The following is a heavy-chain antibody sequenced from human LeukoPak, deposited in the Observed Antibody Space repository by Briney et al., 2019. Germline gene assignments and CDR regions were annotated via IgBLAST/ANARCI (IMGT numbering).Heavy chain of an antibody. CDR2: ISAYNGNT. V-gene: IGHV1-18*01. J-gene: IGHJ4*02. CDR3: ARDPAAYYYDSSGYTI. Sequence: ASVKVSCKASGYTFTSYGISWVRQAPGQGLEWMGWISAYNGNTNYAQKLQGRVTMTTDTSTSTAYMKLRSLRSDDTAVYYCARDPAAYYYDSSGYTIWGQGTLVTVSS. D-gene: IGHD3-22*01. CDR1: GYTFTSYG.